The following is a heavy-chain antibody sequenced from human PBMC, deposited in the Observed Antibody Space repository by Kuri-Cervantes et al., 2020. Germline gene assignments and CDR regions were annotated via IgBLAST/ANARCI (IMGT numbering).Heavy chain of an antibody. D-gene: IGHD3-22*01. J-gene: IGHJ4*02. V-gene: IGHV4-34*01. Sequence: GSLRLSCAVYGGSFSGYYWSWIRQPPGKGLEWIGEINHSGSTNYSPSLKSRVTISVDTSKNQFSLKLSSVTAADTAVYYCASEYYYDSSGYYLGQGTQVTVSS. CDR3: ASEYYYDSSGYY. CDR1: GGSFSGYY. CDR2: INHSGST.